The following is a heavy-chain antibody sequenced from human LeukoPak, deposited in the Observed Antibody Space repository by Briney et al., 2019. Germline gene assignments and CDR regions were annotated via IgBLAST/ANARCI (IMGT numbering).Heavy chain of an antibody. J-gene: IGHJ3*02. Sequence: ASVKVSCKASGYTFTSYDINWVRQATGQGLEWMGWMNPNSGNTGYAQKFQGRVTMTRNTSISTAYMELSSLRSEDTAVYYCARGLIILHAFDIWGQGTMVTVSS. D-gene: IGHD3-10*01. V-gene: IGHV1-8*01. CDR1: GYTFTSYD. CDR2: MNPNSGNT. CDR3: ARGLIILHAFDI.